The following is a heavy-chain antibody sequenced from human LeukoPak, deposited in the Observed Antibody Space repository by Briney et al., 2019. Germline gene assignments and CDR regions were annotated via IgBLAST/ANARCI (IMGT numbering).Heavy chain of an antibody. CDR1: GFTFSSYG. Sequence: PGGSLRLSCAASGFTFSSYGMHWVRQAPGKGLEWVTFIRYDGSNKYYADSVKGRFTISRDNAKNSLYLQMNSLRAEDTAVYYCAREGPFQRKLIVVVTYYYMDVWGKGTTVTVSS. V-gene: IGHV3-30*02. CDR3: AREGPFQRKLIVVVTYYYMDV. CDR2: IRYDGSNK. D-gene: IGHD3-22*01. J-gene: IGHJ6*03.